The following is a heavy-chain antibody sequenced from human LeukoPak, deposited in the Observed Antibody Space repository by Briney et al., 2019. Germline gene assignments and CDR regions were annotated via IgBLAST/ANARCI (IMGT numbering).Heavy chain of an antibody. CDR3: AKQYYYGSASEGNWFDP. CDR1: GFTFSSYS. D-gene: IGHD3-10*01. CDR2: ISSSSDTI. V-gene: IGHV3-48*01. J-gene: IGHJ5*02. Sequence: GGSLRLSCAASGFTFSSYSMNWVRQAPGKGLEWVSYISSSSDTIYYADSVKGRFTISRDNAKNSLYLQMNSLRAEDTAVYYCAKQYYYGSASEGNWFDPWGQGTLVTVSS.